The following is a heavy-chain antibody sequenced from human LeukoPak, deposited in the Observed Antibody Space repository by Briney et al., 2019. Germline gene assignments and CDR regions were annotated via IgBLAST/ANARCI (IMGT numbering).Heavy chain of an antibody. Sequence: GGSLRLSCAASGFTFNNYAMSWVRQAPGKVLEWDSSISCSGGSTYYADPLKGRFTISRDNSKNTLYLQMNSLRAEDMALYYCAKDGIGGIYYDSSGYFDYWGQGTLVTVSS. D-gene: IGHD3-22*01. J-gene: IGHJ4*02. V-gene: IGHV3-23*01. CDR3: AKDGIGGIYYDSSGYFDY. CDR1: GFTFNNYA. CDR2: ISCSGGST.